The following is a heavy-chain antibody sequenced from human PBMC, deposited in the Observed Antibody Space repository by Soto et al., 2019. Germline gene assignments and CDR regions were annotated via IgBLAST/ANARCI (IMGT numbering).Heavy chain of an antibody. CDR3: AKIFADCSSTSCPGLDAFDI. Sequence: GGSLRLSCAASGFTFDDYAMHWVRQAPGKGLEWVSGISWNSGSIGYADSVKGRFTISRDNAKNSLYLQMNSLRAEDTALYYCAKIFADCSSTSCPGLDAFDIWGQGTMVTVSS. V-gene: IGHV3-9*01. D-gene: IGHD2-2*01. J-gene: IGHJ3*02. CDR2: ISWNSGSI. CDR1: GFTFDDYA.